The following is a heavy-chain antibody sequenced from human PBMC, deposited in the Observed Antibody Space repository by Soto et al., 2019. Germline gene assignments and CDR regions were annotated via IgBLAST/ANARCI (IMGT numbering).Heavy chain of an antibody. Sequence: QVQLVQSGAEVKKPGASVKVSCKASGYTFTSYAMHWVRQAPGQRLEWMGWINAGNGNTKYSQKFQVRVTITRDTAASTAYIELSSLRSEDTAVYYCAREGTGTIVVVTADFWYFDLWGLGTLVTVSS. CDR3: AREGTGTIVVVTADFWYFDL. J-gene: IGHJ2*01. CDR2: INAGNGNT. D-gene: IGHD2-2*01. V-gene: IGHV1-3*01. CDR1: GYTFTSYA.